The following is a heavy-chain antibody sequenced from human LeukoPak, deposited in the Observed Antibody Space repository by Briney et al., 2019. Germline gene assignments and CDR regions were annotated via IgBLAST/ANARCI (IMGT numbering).Heavy chain of an antibody. CDR1: GYTFTSYG. D-gene: IGHD6-19*01. Sequence: GASVKVSCKASGYTFTSYGISWVRQAPGQGLEWMGWISAYNGNTNYAQKLQGRVTMTTDTSTSTAYMELRSLRSDDTAVYYCARVPYSSGWYGTYYFDYWGQGTLVTVSP. J-gene: IGHJ4*02. CDR3: ARVPYSSGWYGTYYFDY. V-gene: IGHV1-18*01. CDR2: ISAYNGNT.